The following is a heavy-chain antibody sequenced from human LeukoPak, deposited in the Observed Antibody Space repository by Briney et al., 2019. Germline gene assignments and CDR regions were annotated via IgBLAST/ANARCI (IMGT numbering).Heavy chain of an antibody. CDR2: ISSSSSYI. J-gene: IGHJ5*02. Sequence: GGSLRLSCAASGFTFSSYSMNWVRQAPGRGLEWVSSISSSSSYIYYADSVKGRFTISRDNAKNSLYLQMYSLRAEDTAVYYCARDRAYYDSSGYYPSWFDPWGQGTLVTVSS. CDR1: GFTFSSYS. V-gene: IGHV3-21*01. D-gene: IGHD3-22*01. CDR3: ARDRAYYDSSGYYPSWFDP.